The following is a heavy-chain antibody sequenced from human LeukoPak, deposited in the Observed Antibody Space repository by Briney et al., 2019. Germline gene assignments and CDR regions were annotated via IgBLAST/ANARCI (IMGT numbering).Heavy chain of an antibody. Sequence: VKPSETLSLTCTVSGCSISSYYWSWIRQPAGTGLEWIGRIYTSGSTNYNPSLKSRVTMSVDTSKNQFSLKLSSVTAADTAVYYCARDYCSSTSCYPYYFDYWGQGTLVTVSS. J-gene: IGHJ4*02. CDR1: GCSISSYY. CDR3: ARDYCSSTSCYPYYFDY. D-gene: IGHD2-2*01. V-gene: IGHV4-4*07. CDR2: IYTSGST.